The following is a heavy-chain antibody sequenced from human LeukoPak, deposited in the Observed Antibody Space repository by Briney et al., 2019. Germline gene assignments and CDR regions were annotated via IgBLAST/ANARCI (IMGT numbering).Heavy chain of an antibody. Sequence: PSETLSLTCTGSGGSISPYYWTWIRQPPGKGLESIRYIYYTGSTNYSPSLKSRVTISLDTSRSQFSLKLSSVTAADTAVYYCARVPPPLDSFGADSWGQGTLVTVSS. V-gene: IGHV4-59*01. CDR1: GGSISPYY. D-gene: IGHD3-10*01. CDR3: ARVPPPLDSFGADS. CDR2: IYYTGST. J-gene: IGHJ5*02.